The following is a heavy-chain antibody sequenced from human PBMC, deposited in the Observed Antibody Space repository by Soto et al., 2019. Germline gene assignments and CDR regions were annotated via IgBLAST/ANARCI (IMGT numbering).Heavy chain of an antibody. J-gene: IGHJ6*02. V-gene: IGHV3-74*01. CDR2: IKGDGSSI. D-gene: IGHD3-3*02. Sequence: EVQVVETGGGLVQPGGSLRLSCAASGFTFSTYWMHWVRQVPGKGLVWVSRIKGDGSSISYADSVKGRFTISIDNAENTENLQMDRLSVNDTAVYYCESGINNYYGVDVWGQGTTVTVSS. CDR3: ESGINNYYGVDV. CDR1: GFTFSTYW.